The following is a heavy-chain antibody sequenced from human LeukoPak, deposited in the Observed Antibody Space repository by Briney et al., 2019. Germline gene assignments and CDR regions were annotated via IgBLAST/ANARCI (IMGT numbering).Heavy chain of an antibody. J-gene: IGHJ4*02. CDR2: IRSKAYGGTT. CDR3: TRAYSSSSPFDY. Sequence: GGSLRLSCTDSGFTFGDYAMSWFRQAPGKGLEWVGFIRSKAYGGTTEYAASVKGRFTISRDDSKSIAYLQMNSLKTEDTAVYYCTRAYSSSSPFDYWGQGTLVTVSS. V-gene: IGHV3-49*03. CDR1: GFTFGDYA. D-gene: IGHD6-6*01.